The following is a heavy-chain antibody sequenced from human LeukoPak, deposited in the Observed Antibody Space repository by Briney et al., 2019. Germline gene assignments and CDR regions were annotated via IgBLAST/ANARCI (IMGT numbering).Heavy chain of an antibody. D-gene: IGHD5-18*01. CDR1: GFTLEDYA. J-gene: IGHJ4*02. Sequence: HPGGSLRLSCAPSGFTLEDYAMHWVRQAPGKGLEGVSGISWKSGSIGYVDSVKGRFTISRDNAKNSLYLQMNSLRAEDTALYYCAKDIGGYSYGYPSDYWGQGTLVTVSS. CDR3: AKDIGGYSYGYPSDY. V-gene: IGHV3-9*01. CDR2: ISWKSGSI.